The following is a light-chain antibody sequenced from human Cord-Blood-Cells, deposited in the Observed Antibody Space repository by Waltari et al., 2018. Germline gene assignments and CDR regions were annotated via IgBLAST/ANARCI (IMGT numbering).Light chain of an antibody. CDR2: GKN. Sequence: SSELTQDPAVSVALGQTVRITYQGDRLRSYYASWYQQKAGQAPVLDMYGKNHRPSAIRDRFSGSSSGNTASLTSTGAQAEDEADYYWNSRDSSGNVVVGGGTKLTVL. CDR3: NSRDSSGNVV. J-gene: IGLJ2*01. CDR1: RLRSYY. V-gene: IGLV3-19*01.